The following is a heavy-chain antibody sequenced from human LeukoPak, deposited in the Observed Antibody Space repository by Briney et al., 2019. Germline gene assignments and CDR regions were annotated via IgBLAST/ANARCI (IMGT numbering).Heavy chain of an antibody. CDR3: ARDLRGSGSYSWFDP. V-gene: IGHV4-59*01. Sequence: SETLSLTCTVSGGSISSYYWSWIRQPPGKGLEWIGYIYYSGSTNYNPSLKSRVTISVDTSKNQFSLKLSSVTAADTAVYYCARDLRGSGSYSWFDPWGQGTLVTVSS. J-gene: IGHJ5*02. CDR1: GGSISSYY. D-gene: IGHD3-10*02. CDR2: IYYSGST.